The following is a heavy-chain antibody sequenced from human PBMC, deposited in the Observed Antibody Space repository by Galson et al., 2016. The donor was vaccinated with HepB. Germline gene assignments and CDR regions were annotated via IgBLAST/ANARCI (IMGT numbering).Heavy chain of an antibody. V-gene: IGHV3-33*01. CDR1: GFTFSSYG. J-gene: IGHJ3*02. CDR3: ARDSWEVNAFDI. Sequence: SLRLSCAASGFTFSSYGMNWVRQAPGKGLQWVAIIWYDGSIKYYADSGGGRFSISRDNSKNTLYLQMNSLRSEDTAVYYCARDSWEVNAFDIWGQGTMVTVSS. D-gene: IGHD1-26*01. CDR2: IWYDGSIK.